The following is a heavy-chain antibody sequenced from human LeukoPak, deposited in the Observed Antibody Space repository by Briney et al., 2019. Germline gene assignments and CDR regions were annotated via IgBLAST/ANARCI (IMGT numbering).Heavy chain of an antibody. CDR2: INHSGST. J-gene: IGHJ4*02. CDR3: ARGYCRSTSCPAGY. CDR1: GGSFSGYY. V-gene: IGHV4-34*01. D-gene: IGHD2-2*01. Sequence: SETLSLTCAVYGGSFSGYYWSWIRQPPGKGLEWIGEINHSGSTSYNPSLKSRVTISIDTSKNQFSLKLSSVTAADTAVYYCARGYCRSTSCPAGYWGQGTLVTVSS.